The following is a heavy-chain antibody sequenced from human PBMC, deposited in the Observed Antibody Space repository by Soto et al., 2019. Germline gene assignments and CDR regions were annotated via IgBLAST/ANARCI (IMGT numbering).Heavy chain of an antibody. CDR3: ARGDWWLFDY. CDR2: INAGNGNT. V-gene: IGHV1-3*01. Sequence: GASVKVSCKASGYTLTSYAIHWVRQAPGQRLEWMGWINAGNGNTKYSQKFQGRVTITRDTSASTAYMELSSLKSEDTAVYYCARGDWWLFDYWGQGTLVTVSS. D-gene: IGHD2-8*02. J-gene: IGHJ4*02. CDR1: GYTLTSYA.